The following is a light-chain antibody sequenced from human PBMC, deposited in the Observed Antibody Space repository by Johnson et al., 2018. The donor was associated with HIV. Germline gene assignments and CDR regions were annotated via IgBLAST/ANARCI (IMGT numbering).Light chain of an antibody. CDR1: NSNIGNNY. Sequence: QSVLTQPPSVSAAPGQKVTISCSGSNSNIGNNYVSWYQQLPGTAPKLLIYENNKRPSGIPDRFSGSKSGTSATLGITGLRTGDEADYYCGTWDTSLSVGVFGTGTKVTVL. CDR2: ENN. CDR3: GTWDTSLSVGV. V-gene: IGLV1-51*02. J-gene: IGLJ1*01.